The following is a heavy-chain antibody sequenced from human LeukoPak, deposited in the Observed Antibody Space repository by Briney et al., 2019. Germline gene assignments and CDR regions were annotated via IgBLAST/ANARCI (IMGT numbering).Heavy chain of an antibody. J-gene: IGHJ5*02. V-gene: IGHV3-48*04. CDR2: ISSSSNNI. Sequence: GGSLRLSCAASGFTFSSYAVLWIRQAPGKGLEWVSYISSSSNNIHYANSVRGRFTISRDNAKNSVYLQMNSLRAEDTAIYYCARAAGWFDPWGQGTLVTVSS. CDR3: ARAAGWFDP. CDR1: GFTFSSYA.